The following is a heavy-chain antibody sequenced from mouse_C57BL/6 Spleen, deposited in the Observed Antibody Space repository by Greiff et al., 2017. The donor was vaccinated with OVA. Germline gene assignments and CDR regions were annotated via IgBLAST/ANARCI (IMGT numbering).Heavy chain of an antibody. J-gene: IGHJ3*01. Sequence: VQLQQPGTELVKPGASVKLSCKASGYTFTSYWMHWVKQWPGQGLEWIGNINPSNGGTNYNEKFKSKATLTVDKSSSTAYMQLSSLTSEDSAVYYCARPYYSNYDWFAYWGQGTLVTVSA. CDR2: INPSNGGT. CDR3: ARPYYSNYDWFAY. CDR1: GYTFTSYW. D-gene: IGHD2-5*01. V-gene: IGHV1-53*01.